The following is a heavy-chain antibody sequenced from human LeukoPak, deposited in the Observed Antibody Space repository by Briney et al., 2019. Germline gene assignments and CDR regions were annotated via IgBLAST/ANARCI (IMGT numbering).Heavy chain of an antibody. J-gene: IGHJ4*02. V-gene: IGHV4-4*07. D-gene: IGHD3-10*01. CDR2: IYISGNT. CDR3: AREIYGSGSYYFDY. CDR1: GDSISSYD. Sequence: PSETLSLTCTVSGDSISSYDWSWIRQPAGKGLEWIGRIYISGNTYYNSSLKSRVTMSVDTSKNRLSLKLTSVSAADTAVYYCAREIYGSGSYYFDYWGQGTLVTVSS.